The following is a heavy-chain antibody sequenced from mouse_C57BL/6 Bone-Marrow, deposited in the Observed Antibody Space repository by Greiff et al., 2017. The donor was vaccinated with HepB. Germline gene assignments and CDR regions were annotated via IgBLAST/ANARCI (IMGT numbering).Heavy chain of an antibody. CDR1: GYAFSSYW. CDR2: IYPGDGDT. Sequence: VQLQESGAELVKPGASVKISCKASGYAFSSYWMNWVKQRPGKGLEWIGQIYPGDGDTNYNGKFKGKATLTADKSSSTAYMQLSSLTSEDSAVYFCARYYGSLYYFDYWGQGTTLTVSS. V-gene: IGHV1-80*01. D-gene: IGHD1-1*01. CDR3: ARYYGSLYYFDY. J-gene: IGHJ2*01.